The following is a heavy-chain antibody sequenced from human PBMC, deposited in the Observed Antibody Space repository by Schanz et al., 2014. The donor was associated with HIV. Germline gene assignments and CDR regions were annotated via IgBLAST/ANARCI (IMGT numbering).Heavy chain of an antibody. CDR2: SSHDGDNK. CDR3: ARGLTSSWFAPLDF. Sequence: QVQLVESGGGVVQPGRSLTLSCAAAGFTFSNYGMHWVRQAPGRGLEWVAVSSHDGDNKYYADSVKGRFTISRDDSKNLLSLQMNSLRAEDTAVYYCARGLTSSWFAPLDFWGLGTLVTVSS. CDR1: GFTFSNYG. D-gene: IGHD6-13*01. J-gene: IGHJ4*02. V-gene: IGHV3-30*19.